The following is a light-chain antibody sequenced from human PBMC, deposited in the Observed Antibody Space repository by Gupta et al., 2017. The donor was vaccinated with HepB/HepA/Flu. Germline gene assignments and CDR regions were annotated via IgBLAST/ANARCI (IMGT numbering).Light chain of an antibody. Sequence: QSALTQPASLSGSPGQSITLSCTVTSSDVGCYNYVAWYQQAPRNAPQLTTYDLSNRPSGGSSLFSGSKAGNTTTTTISVLQAEDDADYYGSSYTSSSSRVFGGGTKRTVL. J-gene: IGLJ2*01. CDR3: SSYTSSSSRV. CDR1: SSDVGCYNY. V-gene: IGLV2-14*01. CDR2: DLS.